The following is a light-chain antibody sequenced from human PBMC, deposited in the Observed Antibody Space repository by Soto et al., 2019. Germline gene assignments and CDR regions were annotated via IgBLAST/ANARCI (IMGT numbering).Light chain of an antibody. J-gene: IGLJ1*01. CDR2: AVS. V-gene: IGLV2-14*01. CDR3: SQYTRDRCYV. CDR1: STDVGVDDY. Sequence: QSVLTQPASVSGSPGQSITISCTGTSTDVGVDDYVSWYQQHPGKAPQLIIYAVSSRPSGVSNRFSASKSGNTASLFISGLQAEHEVDSSRSQYTRDRCYVFGFGTRSPS.